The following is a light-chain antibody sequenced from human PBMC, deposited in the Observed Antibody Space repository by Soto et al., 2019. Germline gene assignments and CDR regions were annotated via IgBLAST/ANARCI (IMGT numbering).Light chain of an antibody. V-gene: IGLV4-69*01. J-gene: IGLJ3*02. CDR2: LNSDGSH. CDR1: SGHSSYA. Sequence: QAVVTQSPSASASLGASVKLTCTLSSGHSSYAIAWHQQQPEKGPRYLMNLNSDGSHSKGDGIPDRFSGSSSGAERYLTISSLKSEDEADYYCQTWGTGFRVFGGGTQLTVL. CDR3: QTWGTGFRV.